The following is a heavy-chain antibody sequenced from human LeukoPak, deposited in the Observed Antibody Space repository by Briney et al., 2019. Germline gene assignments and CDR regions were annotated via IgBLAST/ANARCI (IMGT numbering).Heavy chain of an antibody. D-gene: IGHD6-19*01. V-gene: IGHV3-30*03. CDR3: AIDRYSSGWYTFDY. Sequence: PGRSLRLSCAASGFTFSRYGMHWVRQAPDKGLEWVAVISYDGSNRYYADSVKGRFTISRDNSKNTLYLQMNSLRAEDTAVYYCAIDRYSSGWYTFDYWGQRTLVTVSS. CDR1: GFTFSRYG. J-gene: IGHJ4*02. CDR2: ISYDGSNR.